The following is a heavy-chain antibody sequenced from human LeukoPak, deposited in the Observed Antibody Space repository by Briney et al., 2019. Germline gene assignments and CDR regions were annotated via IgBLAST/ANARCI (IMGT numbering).Heavy chain of an antibody. CDR1: GFTFSSYG. Sequence: QPGRSLRLSCAASGFTFSSYGMHWVRQAPGKGLEWVAVISYDGSNKYYADSVKGRFTISRDNSKNTLYLQMDSLRAEDTAVYYCAKKLYDNYNSANDYWGQGTLVTVSS. V-gene: IGHV3-30*18. CDR3: AKKLYDNYNSANDY. J-gene: IGHJ4*02. D-gene: IGHD3-22*01. CDR2: ISYDGSNK.